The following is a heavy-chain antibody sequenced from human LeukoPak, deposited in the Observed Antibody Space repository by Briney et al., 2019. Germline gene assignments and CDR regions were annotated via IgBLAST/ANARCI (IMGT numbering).Heavy chain of an antibody. J-gene: IGHJ4*02. D-gene: IGHD1-1*01. V-gene: IGHV4-30-4*08. CDR2: IYYSGST. CDR1: GGSISSGDYY. Sequence: SETLSLTCTVSGGSISSGDYYWGWIRQPPGKGLEWIRYIYYSGSTYYNPSLKSRVTISVDTSKNQFSLKLSSVTAADTAVYYCARDGGWNGFDYWGQGTLVTVSS. CDR3: ARDGGWNGFDY.